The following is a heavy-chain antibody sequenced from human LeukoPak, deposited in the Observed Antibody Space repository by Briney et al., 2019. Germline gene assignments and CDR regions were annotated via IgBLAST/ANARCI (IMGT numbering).Heavy chain of an antibody. CDR3: ARRKVAHWYFDL. V-gene: IGHV4-59*08. Sequence: SETLSLTCTVSVGSISSYYWSWIRQPPGKGLEWIGYIYYSGSTNYNPSLKSRVTISVDTSKNQFSLKLSSVTAADTAVYYCARRKVAHWYFDLWGRGTLVTVSS. CDR2: IYYSGST. CDR1: VGSISSYY. D-gene: IGHD2-15*01. J-gene: IGHJ2*01.